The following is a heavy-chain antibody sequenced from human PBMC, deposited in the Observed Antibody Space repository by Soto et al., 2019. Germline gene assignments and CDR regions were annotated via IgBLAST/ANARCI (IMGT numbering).Heavy chain of an antibody. J-gene: IGHJ4*02. CDR1: GFTFSRHW. CDR3: ARMAVSGTFFDY. D-gene: IGHD6-19*01. Sequence: QPGGSLRLSCAASGFTFSRHWMHWVRQPPGKGPVWVSRVNKDGSITTYVDSVKGRFTISRENAKNTLYLQMNSLRAEDTAVFYCARMAVSGTFFDYWGQGTLVSVCS. V-gene: IGHV3-74*01. CDR2: VNKDGSIT.